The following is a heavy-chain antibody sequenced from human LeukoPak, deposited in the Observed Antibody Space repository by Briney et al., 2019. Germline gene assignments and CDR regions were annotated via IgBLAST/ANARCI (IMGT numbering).Heavy chain of an antibody. D-gene: IGHD4-23*01. V-gene: IGHV3-7*03. CDR1: GFIFSTYW. CDR2: IKQDGGET. Sequence: GGSLRLSCAASGFIFSTYWMTWVRQAPGTGLEWVACIKQDGGETYYLDSVKGRFTISRDNAKNSLYLQMNSLRAEDTAIYYCAKDARSFGGTYFDYWGQGIQVTVSS. CDR3: AKDARSFGGTYFDY. J-gene: IGHJ4*02.